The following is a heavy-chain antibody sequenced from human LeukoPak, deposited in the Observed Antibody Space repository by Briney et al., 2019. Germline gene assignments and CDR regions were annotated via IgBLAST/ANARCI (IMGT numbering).Heavy chain of an antibody. J-gene: IGHJ4*02. V-gene: IGHV3-66*02. D-gene: IGHD3-10*01. CDR3: SRVRSGILGFGDTMG. Sequence: PGGSLRLSCAASGFTFSSNYMSWVRQAPGKGLEWVSVIYSGGSTYYSDSVKGRFTISRDNSKNTLYLQMNSIHTADTAVYYCSRVRSGILGFGDTMGGGQGTLVTVSS. CDR1: GFTFSSNY. CDR2: IYSGGST.